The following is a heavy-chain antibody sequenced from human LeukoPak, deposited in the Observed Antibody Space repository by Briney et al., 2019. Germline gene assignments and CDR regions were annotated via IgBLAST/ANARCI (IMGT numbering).Heavy chain of an antibody. V-gene: IGHV1-2*02. J-gene: IGHJ6*03. D-gene: IGHD1-26*01. CDR3: ARGLSSGSYYVFGYYYYYMDV. CDR1: GFTFTRYY. Sequence: ASVKVSCKASGFTFTRYYLHWVRQAPGQGLEWMGWINPNSGGTNYAQKFQGRVTMTRDTSISTAYMELSRLRSDDTAVYYCARGLSSGSYYVFGYYYYYMDVWGKGTTVTISS. CDR2: INPNSGGT.